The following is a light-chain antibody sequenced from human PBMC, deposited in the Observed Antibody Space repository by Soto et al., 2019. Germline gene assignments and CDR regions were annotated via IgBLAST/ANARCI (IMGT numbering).Light chain of an antibody. V-gene: IGKV1-5*01. J-gene: IGKJ1*01. CDR2: DAS. CDR1: QSISTW. CDR3: QQYNSYST. Sequence: EIQMTQSPSILSASVGDRVTITCRASQSISTWLAWYLQKPGKAPKLLIYDASSLESGVPSRFSGSGSGTEFTLTISSLQPEDFASYYCQQYNSYSTFGQGTKVDIK.